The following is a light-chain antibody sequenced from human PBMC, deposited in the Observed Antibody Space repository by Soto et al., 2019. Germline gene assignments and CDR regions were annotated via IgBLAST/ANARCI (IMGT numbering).Light chain of an antibody. CDR2: EVS. Sequence: DVVMTQTPLSLSVAPGQPASISCKSSQSLLHINGRTFLFWYLQKPGQSPQLLIYEVSTRVSGVPDRFSGSGSGTDFTLEISRVETDDVGIYYCMQSTQLPPTFGQGTRLGIE. CDR3: MQSTQLPPT. V-gene: IGKV2D-29*02. J-gene: IGKJ5*01. CDR1: QSLLHINGRTF.